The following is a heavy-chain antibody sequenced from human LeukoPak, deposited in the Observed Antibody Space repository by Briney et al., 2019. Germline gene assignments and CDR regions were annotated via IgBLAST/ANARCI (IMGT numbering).Heavy chain of an antibody. J-gene: IGHJ4*02. V-gene: IGHV3-7*01. D-gene: IGHD1-26*01. CDR3: AGTSRIVGASTID. Sequence: GGSLRLSCAASGFTFSSYWMNWVRQAPGKGLEWVANIKPDGSDKYYVDSVKGRFTISRDNAKSSLYLQMNSLRAEDTAVYYCAGTSRIVGASTIDWGQGTLVTVSS. CDR2: IKPDGSDK. CDR1: GFTFSSYW.